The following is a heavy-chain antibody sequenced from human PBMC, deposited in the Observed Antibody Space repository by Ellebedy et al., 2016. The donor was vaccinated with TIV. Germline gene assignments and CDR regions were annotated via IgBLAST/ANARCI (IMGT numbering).Heavy chain of an antibody. CDR1: GGSLTNPFW. CDR2: IDWDDDK. V-gene: IGHV2-70*16. CDR3: ARTKGTAAGTYFDY. Sequence: TLSLTCTVSGGSLTNPFWRWIRQPTGKALEWLARIDWDDDKFYSTSLKTRLNISKDTSKNQVVLTMTNMDPVDRAKYCCARTKGTAAGTYFDYWGQGTLVTVSS. D-gene: IGHD6-13*01. J-gene: IGHJ4*02.